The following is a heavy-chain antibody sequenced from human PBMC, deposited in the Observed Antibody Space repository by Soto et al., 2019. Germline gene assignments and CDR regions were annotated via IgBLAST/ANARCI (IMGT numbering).Heavy chain of an antibody. CDR1: GFTFSSYW. D-gene: IGHD3-22*01. CDR3: ARAAAYYDSSGYGVYYYGMDV. V-gene: IGHV3-74*01. CDR2: INSDGSST. Sequence: PGGSLRLSCAASGFTFSSYWMHWVRQAPGKGLVWVSRINSDGSSTSYADSVKGRFTISRDNAKNTLYLQMNSLRAEDTAVYYCARAAAYYDSSGYGVYYYGMDVWGQGTTVTVSS. J-gene: IGHJ6*02.